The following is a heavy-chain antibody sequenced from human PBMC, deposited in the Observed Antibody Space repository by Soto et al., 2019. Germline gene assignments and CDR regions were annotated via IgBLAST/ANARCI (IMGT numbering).Heavy chain of an antibody. Sequence: EVQLVESGGGLVQPGGSLKLSCAASGFTFSGSAMHWVRQASGKGLEWVGRIRSKANSYATAYAASVKGSFTISRDDSKNTAYLQMNSLKTEDTAVYYCTRRGWFDPWGQGTLVTVSS. CDR1: GFTFSGSA. V-gene: IGHV3-73*02. CDR3: TRRGWFDP. J-gene: IGHJ5*02. CDR2: IRSKANSYAT.